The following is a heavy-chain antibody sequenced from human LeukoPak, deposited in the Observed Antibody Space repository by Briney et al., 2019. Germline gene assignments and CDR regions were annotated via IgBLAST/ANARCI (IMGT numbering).Heavy chain of an antibody. D-gene: IGHD3-16*01. CDR1: GDSISTEYYW. V-gene: IGHV4-39*01. Sequence: SETLSLTCDVSGDSISTEYYWWGWLRQPPGKGLEWIAIIFYTGKIHDNPSLRNRISMSVDTSKDQFSLRLSAVTAADTAFYYCARQLGVGVWALDRWGQGTLVTVSS. CDR2: IFYTGKI. CDR3: ARQLGVGVWALDR. J-gene: IGHJ4*02.